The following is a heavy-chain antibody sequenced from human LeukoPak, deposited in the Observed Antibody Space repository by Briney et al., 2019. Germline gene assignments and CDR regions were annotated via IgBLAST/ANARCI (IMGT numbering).Heavy chain of an antibody. J-gene: IGHJ3*02. CDR1: GYTFTSYG. CDR2: ISAYNGNT. V-gene: IGHV1-18*01. D-gene: IGHD4-17*01. Sequence: ASVKVSCKASGYTFTSYGISWVRQAPGQGLEWMGWISAYNGNTNYAQKLKGRVTMTTDTSTRTAYMELRSLRSDDTAVYYCARVTLDYGDYLWAFDIWGQGTMVTVSS. CDR3: ARVTLDYGDYLWAFDI.